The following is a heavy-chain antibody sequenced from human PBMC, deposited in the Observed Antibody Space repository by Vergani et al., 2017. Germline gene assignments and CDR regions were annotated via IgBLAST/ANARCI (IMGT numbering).Heavy chain of an antibody. CDR2: IYYSGST. J-gene: IGHJ6*02. D-gene: IGHD3-10*01. V-gene: IGHV4-30-4*01. CDR3: AXGVWFGEPTRYYYGMDV. Sequence: QVQLQESGPGLVKPSQTLSLTCTVSGGSISSGDYYWSWIRQPPGKGLEWIGYIYYSGSTYYNPSLKSRVTISVDTSKNQFSLKLSSVTAADTAVYYCAXGVWFGEPTRYYYGMDVWGQGTTVTVSS. CDR1: GGSISSGDYY.